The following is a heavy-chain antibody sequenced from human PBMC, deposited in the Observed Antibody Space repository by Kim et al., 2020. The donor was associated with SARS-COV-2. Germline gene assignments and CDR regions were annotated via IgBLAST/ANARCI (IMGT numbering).Heavy chain of an antibody. CDR2: IYHSGST. Sequence: SETLSLTCAVSGGSISSSNWWSWVRQPPGKGLVWIGEIYHSGSTNYNPSLKSRATISVDKSKNQFSLKLSSVTAADTAVYYCSRGTRGAAWGQGTLVTVSS. V-gene: IGHV4-4*02. CDR3: SRGTRGAA. D-gene: IGHD1-26*01. CDR1: GGSISSSNW. J-gene: IGHJ5*02.